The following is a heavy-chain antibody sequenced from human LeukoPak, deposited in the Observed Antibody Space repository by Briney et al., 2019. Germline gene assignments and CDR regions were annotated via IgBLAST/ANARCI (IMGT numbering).Heavy chain of an antibody. Sequence: LETLSLTCTVSGGSISSYYWSWIRQPPGKGLEWIGYIYYSGSTNYNPSLKSRVTISVDTSKNQFSLKLSSVTAADTAVYYCAGGGTAQRGYYFDYWGQGTLVTVSS. J-gene: IGHJ4*02. CDR3: AGGGTAQRGYYFDY. CDR2: IYYSGST. CDR1: GGSISSYY. D-gene: IGHD2-21*02. V-gene: IGHV4-59*01.